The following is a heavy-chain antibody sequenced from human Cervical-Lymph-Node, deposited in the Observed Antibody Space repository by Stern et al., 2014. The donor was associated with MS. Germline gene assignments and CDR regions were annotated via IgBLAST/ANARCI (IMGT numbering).Heavy chain of an antibody. D-gene: IGHD5-12*01. CDR1: GFTFSSYA. J-gene: IGHJ6*02. CDR3: ARSVATGESGYYYGMDV. CDR2: ISYDGTNK. Sequence: QVQLVQSGGGVVQPGGSLRLSCAASGFTFSSYAMHWVRQAPGKGLEWGAVISYDGTNKYYARSVKGRFTMSRDYFKNTLHLQMNSLRPEDTAVYYCARSVATGESGYYYGMDVWGQGTAVTVSS. V-gene: IGHV3-30-3*01.